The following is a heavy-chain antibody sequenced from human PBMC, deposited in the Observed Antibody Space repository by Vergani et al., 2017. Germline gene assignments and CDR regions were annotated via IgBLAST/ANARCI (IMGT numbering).Heavy chain of an antibody. Sequence: QMQLVQSGAEVKKTGSSVKVSCKASGYTFTYRYLHWVRQAPGQALEWMGWISPDSGDTKYSQKFQGRVTLTTDILTDTAYMEMQSLTSDDSAVYYCARDQQVFQFGDLDYWGQGTLVIVSS. D-gene: IGHD6-6*01. CDR3: ARDQQVFQFGDLDY. J-gene: IGHJ4*02. V-gene: IGHV1-45*02. CDR1: GYTFTYRY. CDR2: ISPDSGDT.